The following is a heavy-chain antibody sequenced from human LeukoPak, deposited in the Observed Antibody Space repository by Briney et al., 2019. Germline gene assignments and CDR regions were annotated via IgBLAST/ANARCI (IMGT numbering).Heavy chain of an antibody. CDR2: ITVSGRGT. CDR3: TSVQNDFWSGFWN. Sequence: GGSLRLSCAASGFTFSSCAMSWVRQAPGKGLEWVSAITVSGRGTFYADAVRGRFIISRDNSKNTLYLQMNGLRAEDTAVYYCTSVQNDFWSGFWNWGQGALVAVSS. J-gene: IGHJ4*02. V-gene: IGHV3-23*01. D-gene: IGHD3-3*01. CDR1: GFTFSSCA.